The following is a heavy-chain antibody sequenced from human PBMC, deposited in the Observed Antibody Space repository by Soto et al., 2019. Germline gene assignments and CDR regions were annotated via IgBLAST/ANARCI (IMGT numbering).Heavy chain of an antibody. V-gene: IGHV3-23*01. J-gene: IGHJ6*03. CDR2: ISGSGGST. CDR3: AKTILLEWLLLPTYYMDV. Sequence: PGGSLRLACAASGFTFSSYAMSWVLQAPGKGLEWVSAISGSGGSTYYADSVKGRFTISRDNSKNTLYLQMNSLRAEDTAVYYCAKTILLEWLLLPTYYMDVWGKGTTVTVSS. D-gene: IGHD3-3*01. CDR1: GFTFSSYA.